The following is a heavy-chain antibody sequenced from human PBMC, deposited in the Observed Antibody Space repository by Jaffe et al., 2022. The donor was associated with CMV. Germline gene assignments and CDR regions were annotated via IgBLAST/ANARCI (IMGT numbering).Heavy chain of an antibody. CDR3: ARVQRWREGVTTALDYGDYVRDYYYYGMDV. V-gene: IGHV3-33*01. D-gene: IGHD4-17*01. Sequence: QVQLVESGGGVVQPGRSLRLSCAASGFTFSSYGMHWVRQAPGKGLEWVAVIWYDGSNKYYADSVKGRFTISRDNSKNTLYLQMNSLRAEDTAVYYCARVQRWREGVTTALDYGDYVRDYYYYGMDVWGQGTTVTVSS. J-gene: IGHJ6*02. CDR2: IWYDGSNK. CDR1: GFTFSSYG.